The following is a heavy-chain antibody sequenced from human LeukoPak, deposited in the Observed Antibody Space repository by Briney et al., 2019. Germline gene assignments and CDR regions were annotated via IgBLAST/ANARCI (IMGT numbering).Heavy chain of an antibody. Sequence: GASVKVSCKASGYTFTNYYMHWVRQAPGQGLEWMGIINPRGGSTSYAQNFQDRVTMTRDTSTSTVYVEVSSLRSEDTAVYYCAKSRTTSSASVDYWGQGTLVTVSS. J-gene: IGHJ4*02. V-gene: IGHV1-46*01. D-gene: IGHD3-22*01. CDR3: AKSRTTSSASVDY. CDR1: GYTFTNYY. CDR2: INPRGGST.